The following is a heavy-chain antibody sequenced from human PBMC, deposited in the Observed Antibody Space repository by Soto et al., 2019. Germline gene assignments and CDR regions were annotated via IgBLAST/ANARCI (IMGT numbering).Heavy chain of an antibody. CDR2: IYYSGST. CDR3: ATCLYDFWSGSLDP. V-gene: IGHV4-30-4*02. D-gene: IGHD3-3*01. CDR1: GGSISSGDYY. J-gene: IGHJ5*02. Sequence: SETLSLTCTVSGGSISSGDYYWSWIRQPPGKGLEWIGYIYYSGSTYYNPSLKSRVTISIDTSKNQFSLKLSSATAADTAVYYCATCLYDFWSGSLDPWGQGTLVTVSS.